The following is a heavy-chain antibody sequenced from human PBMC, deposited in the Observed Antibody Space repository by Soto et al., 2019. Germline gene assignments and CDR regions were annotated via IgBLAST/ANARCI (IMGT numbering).Heavy chain of an antibody. D-gene: IGHD1-7*01. J-gene: IGHJ4*02. Sequence: SGPTLVNPTQTLTLTCTFSGFSLSTNGVGVGWIRQPPGKALEWLALIYWSDDKRYSPSLKSRLTITKDTSKNQVVLTMTNMDSVDTATYYCAHSRKTGTTHRSFDYWGQGTLVTVAS. CDR2: IYWSDDK. V-gene: IGHV2-5*01. CDR1: GFSLSTNGVG. CDR3: AHSRKTGTTHRSFDY.